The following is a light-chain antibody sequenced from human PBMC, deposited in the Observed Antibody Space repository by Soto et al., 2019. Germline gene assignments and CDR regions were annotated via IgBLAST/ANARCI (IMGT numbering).Light chain of an antibody. CDR2: GAS. J-gene: IGKJ1*01. V-gene: IGKV3-15*01. CDR3: QQFNNSPPWT. Sequence: EIVMTQSPATLSVSPGERATLSCRASQSVSSNLAWYQQKPGQAPRLLIYGASTRVTGIPARFSGSGSGTEFTPTISSRQSEDFAVYYCQQFNNSPPWTFGQGTKVEIK. CDR1: QSVSSN.